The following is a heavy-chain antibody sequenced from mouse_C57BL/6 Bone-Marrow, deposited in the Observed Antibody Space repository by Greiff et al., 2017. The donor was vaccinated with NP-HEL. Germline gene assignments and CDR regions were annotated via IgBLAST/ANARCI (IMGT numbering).Heavy chain of an antibody. J-gene: IGHJ2*01. CDR1: GYTFTSYW. D-gene: IGHD4-1*01. Sequence: VQLQQSGAELVKPGASVKLSCKASGYTFTSYWMHWVKQRPGQGLEWIGMIHPNSGSTNYNEKFKSKATLTVDKSSSTAYMQLSSLTSEDSAVYYCARESNWDGGNYWGQGTTLTVSS. V-gene: IGHV1-64*01. CDR2: IHPNSGST. CDR3: ARESNWDGGNY.